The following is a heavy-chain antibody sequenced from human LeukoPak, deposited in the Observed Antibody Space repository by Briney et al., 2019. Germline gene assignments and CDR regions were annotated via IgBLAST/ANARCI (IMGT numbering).Heavy chain of an antibody. J-gene: IGHJ4*02. V-gene: IGHV3-23*01. Sequence: GGSLRLSCTASGFTFSSYGMSWVRRAPGKGLERVSAISGGGTYYADSVKGRFTISRDNSKNALYLQMNSLRVEDTAVYYCARQSPSQGTDYWGQGTLVTVSS. CDR2: ISGGGT. CDR1: GFTFSSYG. CDR3: ARQSPSQGTDY.